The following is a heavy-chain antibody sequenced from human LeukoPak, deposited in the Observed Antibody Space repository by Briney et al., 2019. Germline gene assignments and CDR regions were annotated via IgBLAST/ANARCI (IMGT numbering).Heavy chain of an antibody. V-gene: IGHV1-46*01. J-gene: IGHJ4*02. CDR3: ARDRYDILTN. D-gene: IGHD3-9*01. Sequence: ASVKVSCKASGYTFTSYYMHWVRQAPGQGLEWMGIINPSGGSTGYAQKFQGRVTMTRDMSTSTVYMGLSSLRSEDTAVYYCARDRYDILTNWGQGTLVTVSS. CDR1: GYTFTSYY. CDR2: INPSGGST.